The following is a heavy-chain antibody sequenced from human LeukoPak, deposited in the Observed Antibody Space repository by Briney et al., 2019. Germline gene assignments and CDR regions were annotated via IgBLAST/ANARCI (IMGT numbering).Heavy chain of an antibody. CDR1: GFTFSSYA. J-gene: IGHJ4*02. D-gene: IGHD5-18*01. CDR3: AREGYSYGSAGYFDY. Sequence: GGSLRLSCAASGFTFSSYAMHWVRQAPGKGLEWVAVISYDGSNKYYADSVKGRFTISRDNSKNTLYLQMNSLRAEDTAVYYCAREGYSYGSAGYFDYWGQGTLVTVSS. V-gene: IGHV3-30*07. CDR2: ISYDGSNK.